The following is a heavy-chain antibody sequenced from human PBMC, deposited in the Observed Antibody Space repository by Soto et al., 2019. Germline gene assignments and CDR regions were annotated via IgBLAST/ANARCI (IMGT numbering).Heavy chain of an antibody. V-gene: IGHV3-9*01. CDR3: AKDYCSGGSCYFDY. CDR2: ISWNSGSM. J-gene: IGHJ4*02. CDR1: GFTFDDYA. D-gene: IGHD2-15*01. Sequence: PGGSLRLSCAASGFTFDDYAMHWVRQAPGKGLEWVSGISWNSGSMGYADSVKGRFTISRDNAKNSLYLQMNSLRGDDTALYYCAKDYCSGGSCYFDYWGQGTLVTVS.